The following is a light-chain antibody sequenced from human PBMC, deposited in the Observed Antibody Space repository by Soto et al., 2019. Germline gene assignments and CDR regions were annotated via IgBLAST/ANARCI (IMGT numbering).Light chain of an antibody. J-gene: IGKJ1*01. CDR1: QSVTNRY. Sequence: EIVLTQSPGTLSLSPGERATLSCRASQSVTNRYLAWHQQKPGQAPRLLIYDASNRATGVPDRFSGSGSGTDFTLTISRLEPEDFAVYYCQQYSSSPKSFGQGTKVDIK. V-gene: IGKV3-20*01. CDR2: DAS. CDR3: QQYSSSPKS.